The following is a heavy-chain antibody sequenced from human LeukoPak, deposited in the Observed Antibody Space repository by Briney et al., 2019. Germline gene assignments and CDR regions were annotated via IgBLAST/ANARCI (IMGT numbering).Heavy chain of an antibody. D-gene: IGHD4-17*01. Sequence: PGGSLRLSCAASGFTFCSFGMHWVRQAPGKGLEWVAVLSYDGSNRYYADSVKGRFTISRDNSKNTLYLQMNSLRAEDTAVYYCAKDASTVTLHADYWGQGTLVTVSS. J-gene: IGHJ4*02. V-gene: IGHV3-30*18. CDR1: GFTFCSFG. CDR3: AKDASTVTLHADY. CDR2: LSYDGSNR.